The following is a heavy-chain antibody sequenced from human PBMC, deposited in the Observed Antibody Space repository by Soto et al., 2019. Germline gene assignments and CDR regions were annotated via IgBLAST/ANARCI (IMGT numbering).Heavy chain of an antibody. CDR3: ASHNVAATLYGMDV. CDR1: GYTFTNYA. CDR2: INAGNGNT. V-gene: IGHV1-3*01. J-gene: IGHJ6*02. D-gene: IGHD2-15*01. Sequence: QVPLVQSGAEVKKPGASVKVSCKASGYTFTNYAMHWVRQAPGQSLEWMGWINAGNGNTKYSQKFQGRVTITRDTSASTAYKELSSLRSEDTAVYYCASHNVAATLYGMDVWGQGTTVTVSS.